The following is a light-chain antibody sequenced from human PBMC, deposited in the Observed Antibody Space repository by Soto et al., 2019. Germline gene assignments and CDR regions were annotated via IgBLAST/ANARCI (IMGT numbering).Light chain of an antibody. Sequence: QSVLTQPPSVSGAPGQRVTISCTGSSSNIGTGYDVHWYQQLPGTAPKLLIYGNSNRPSGVPDRFSGSKSGTSASLAITGLQAEDEAVYYCQSFDSSRFYVFGTGTKLTVL. CDR1: SSNIGTGYD. V-gene: IGLV1-40*01. CDR2: GNS. CDR3: QSFDSSRFYV. J-gene: IGLJ1*01.